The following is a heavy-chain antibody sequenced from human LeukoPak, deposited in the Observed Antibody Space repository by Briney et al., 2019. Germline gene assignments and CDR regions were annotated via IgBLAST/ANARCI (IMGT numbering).Heavy chain of an antibody. CDR2: INHSGGT. CDR3: ARDVPHCSGGSCYSSYYYGMDV. CDR1: GGSFSGYY. J-gene: IGHJ6*02. V-gene: IGHV4-34*01. D-gene: IGHD2-15*01. Sequence: SETLSLTCAVYGGSFSGYYWSWIRQPPGKGLEWIGAINHSGGTNYNPSLKSRVTISVDTSKNQFSLKLSSVTAADTAVYYCARDVPHCSGGSCYSSYYYGMDVWGQGTTVTVSS.